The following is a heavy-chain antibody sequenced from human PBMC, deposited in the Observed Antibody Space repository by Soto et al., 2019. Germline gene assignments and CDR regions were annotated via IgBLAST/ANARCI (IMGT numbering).Heavy chain of an antibody. J-gene: IGHJ4*02. CDR2: ISAYNGNI. V-gene: IGHV1-18*01. Sequence: QVQLVQSGAEVKRPGASVKVSCRASGYTFSSYGISWVRQAPGQGLEWMGWISAYNGNINYAQRFHDRVARTTDTYTSTAYMELRSLRSDDTAVYYCARDWGLGYCSGASCSQFDYWGQGTLVTVSS. CDR1: GYTFSSYG. CDR3: ARDWGLGYCSGASCSQFDY. D-gene: IGHD2-15*01.